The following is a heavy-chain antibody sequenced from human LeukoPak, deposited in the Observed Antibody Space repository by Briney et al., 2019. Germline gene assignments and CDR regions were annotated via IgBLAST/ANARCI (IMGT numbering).Heavy chain of an antibody. J-gene: IGHJ4*02. CDR3: ARGRGSLTY. D-gene: IGHD3-10*01. CDR1: GGSISLYY. V-gene: IGHV4-59*01. Sequence: TSETLSLTCTVSGGSISLYYWSWIRQPPGKGLEWIGYFYDTRSPKYNPSLERRATISVDISWNQFSLNLPSVTAADTAVYYCARGRGSLTYWGQGTQATVSS. CDR2: FYDTRSP.